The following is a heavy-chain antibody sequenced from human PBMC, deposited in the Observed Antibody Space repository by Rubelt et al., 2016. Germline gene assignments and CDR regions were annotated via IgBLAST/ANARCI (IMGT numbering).Heavy chain of an antibody. D-gene: IGHD3-16*01. CDR1: GGSFSGYY. CDR3: ARGLDNYGY. V-gene: IGHV4-34*01. CDR2: INHSGST. Sequence: QVQLQQWGAGLLKPSETLSLTCAVYGGSFSGYYWSWIRQPPGKGLEWIGEINHSGSTNYNPSLKSRVTLSVDTSKNQFSLKRSSVTAADTAVYYCARGLDNYGYWGQGTLVTVSS. J-gene: IGHJ4*02.